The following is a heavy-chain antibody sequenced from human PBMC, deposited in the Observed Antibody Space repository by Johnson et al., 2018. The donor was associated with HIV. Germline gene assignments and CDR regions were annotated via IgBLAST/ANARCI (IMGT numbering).Heavy chain of an antibody. V-gene: IGHV3-11*04. CDR2: ISSSGNTI. D-gene: IGHD3-10*01. J-gene: IGHJ3*02. CDR3: VRDDGISGDAFDM. CDR1: GFTFSEYY. Sequence: QVQLVESGGGLVRPGGSLRLSCAASGFTFSEYYMSWVRQSPGKGLEWVSYISSSGNTIYYADSVKGRFTISRDNAKNSVDLQMNSLRVDDTAVYYCVRDDGISGDAFDMCGQGTMVTVSS.